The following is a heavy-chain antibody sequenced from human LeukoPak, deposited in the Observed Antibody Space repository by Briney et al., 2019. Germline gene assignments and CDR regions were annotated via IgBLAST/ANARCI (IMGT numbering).Heavy chain of an antibody. CDR2: IGISSGNT. CDR3: ARGDTGRGNEYYYGVDV. D-gene: IGHD1-1*01. Sequence: GGSLRLSCAASGFTFSSYSMIWVRQAPGKGLELVSYIGISSGNTNYADSVKGRFTISGDKAKNSLYLQMNSLRVEDTAVYYCARGDTGRGNEYYYGVDVWGQGTTVTVSS. J-gene: IGHJ6*02. V-gene: IGHV3-48*01. CDR1: GFTFSSYS.